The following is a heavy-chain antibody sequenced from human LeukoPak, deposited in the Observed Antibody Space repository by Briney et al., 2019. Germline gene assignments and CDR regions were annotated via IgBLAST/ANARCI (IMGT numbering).Heavy chain of an antibody. CDR3: ARDHRGDSSLLVYWFDP. Sequence: SQTLSLTCAISGDSVSSNSAAWNWIRQSPSRGLEWLGRTYYRSKWYNDYAVSVKSRITINPDTSKNQFSLQLNSVTPEDTAVYYCARDHRGDSSLLVYWFDPWGQGTLVTVSS. J-gene: IGHJ5*02. V-gene: IGHV6-1*01. D-gene: IGHD6-19*01. CDR2: TYYRSKWYN. CDR1: GDSVSSNSAA.